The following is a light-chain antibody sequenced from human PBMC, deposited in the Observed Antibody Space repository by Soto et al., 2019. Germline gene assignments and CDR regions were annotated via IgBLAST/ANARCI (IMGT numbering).Light chain of an antibody. CDR2: EDN. Sequence: NSMLTQPHSVSESPGKTVTISCTGSSGSIASNYVQWYQQRPGSAPTTVIYEDNQRPSGVPDRFSGSIDSSSNSASPTISGLKAEDEADLYCQSYVSSNQAVFGGGTQLTVL. CDR1: SGSIASNY. J-gene: IGLJ7*01. CDR3: QSYVSSNQAV. V-gene: IGLV6-57*02.